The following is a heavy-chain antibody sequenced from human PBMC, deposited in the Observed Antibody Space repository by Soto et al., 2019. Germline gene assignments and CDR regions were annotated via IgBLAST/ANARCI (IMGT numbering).Heavy chain of an antibody. V-gene: IGHV3-23*01. J-gene: IGHJ3*02. CDR3: AKGAGMAEQQLVLDHIDAFDI. Sequence: GGSLRLSCAASGFTFSSYAMSWVRQAPGKGLEWVSAISGSGGSTYYADSVKGRFTISRDNSKNTLYLQMNSLRAEDTAVYYCAKGAGMAEQQLVLDHIDAFDIWGQGTMVTVSS. D-gene: IGHD6-13*01. CDR2: ISGSGGST. CDR1: GFTFSSYA.